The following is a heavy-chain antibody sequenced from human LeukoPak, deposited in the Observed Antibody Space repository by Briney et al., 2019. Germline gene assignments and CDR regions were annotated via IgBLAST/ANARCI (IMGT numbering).Heavy chain of an antibody. J-gene: IGHJ4*02. Sequence: ASVKVSCKASGYTFTSYGISWVRQAPGQGLEWMGCISAYNGNTNYAQKLQGRVTMTTDTSTSTAYMELRSLRSDDTAVYYCARDGVGPFSERHFIWGQGTLVTVSS. V-gene: IGHV1-18*01. CDR1: GYTFTSYG. D-gene: IGHD2/OR15-2a*01. CDR3: ARDGVGPFSERHFI. CDR2: ISAYNGNT.